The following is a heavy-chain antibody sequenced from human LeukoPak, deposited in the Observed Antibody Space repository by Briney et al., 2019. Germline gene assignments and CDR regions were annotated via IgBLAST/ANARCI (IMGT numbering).Heavy chain of an antibody. V-gene: IGHV3-23*01. J-gene: IGHJ4*02. Sequence: GGSLRLSCAASGFTFSRYAMSWVRQAPGKGLEWVSAISGSGGSTYYADSVKGRFTISRDNSKNTLYLQMNSLRAEDTAVYYCAKGGYCNGGSCYPYYFDYWGQGTLVTVSS. D-gene: IGHD2-15*01. CDR3: AKGGYCNGGSCYPYYFDY. CDR1: GFTFSRYA. CDR2: ISGSGGST.